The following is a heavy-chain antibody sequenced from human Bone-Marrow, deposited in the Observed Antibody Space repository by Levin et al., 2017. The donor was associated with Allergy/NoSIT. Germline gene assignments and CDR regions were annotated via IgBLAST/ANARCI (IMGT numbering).Heavy chain of an antibody. J-gene: IGHJ5*02. CDR3: ARHRGAEGFSNSYSGSDT. D-gene: IGHD3-10*01. CDR2: MFYGGSI. CDR1: GGSISGSSDY. V-gene: IGHV4-39*01. Sequence: PSETLSLTCTVSGGSISGSSDYWVWIRQAPGKGLEWIGTMFYGGSIFYNPSLQSRVSISADTSDKEFSLKLTSVTAADTAFYYCARHRGAEGFSNSYSGSDTWGQGTLVTVSS.